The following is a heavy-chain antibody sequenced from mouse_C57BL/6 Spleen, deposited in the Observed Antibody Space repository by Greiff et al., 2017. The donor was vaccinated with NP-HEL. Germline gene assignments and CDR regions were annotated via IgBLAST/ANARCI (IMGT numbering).Heavy chain of an antibody. V-gene: IGHV5-17*01. J-gene: IGHJ4*01. CDR3: AIYYDYDYAMDY. D-gene: IGHD2-4*01. Sequence: EVHLVESGGGLVKPGGSLKLSCAASGFTFSDYGMHWVRQAPEKGLEWVAYISSGSSTIYYADTVKGRFTISRDNAKNTLFLQMTSLRSEEKAMYYGAIYYDYDYAMDYWGQGTSVTVSS. CDR1: GFTFSDYG. CDR2: ISSGSSTI.